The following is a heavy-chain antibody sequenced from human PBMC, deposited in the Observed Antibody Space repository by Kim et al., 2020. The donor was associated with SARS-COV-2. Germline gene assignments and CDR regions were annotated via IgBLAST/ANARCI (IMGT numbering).Heavy chain of an antibody. CDR3: AGRYFYESSDYNTPVDY. V-gene: IGHV4-4*02. J-gene: IGHJ4*02. CDR2: IYHGGSS. Sequence: SETLSLTCAVSGGSISSYNWWSWVRQPPGKGLEWIGEIYHGGSSNYNPSLKSRVTISADKSKNQFSLKLSSVTAADTAVYYCAGRYFYESSDYNTPVDYWGQGILVTVSS. CDR1: GGSISSYNW. D-gene: IGHD3-22*01.